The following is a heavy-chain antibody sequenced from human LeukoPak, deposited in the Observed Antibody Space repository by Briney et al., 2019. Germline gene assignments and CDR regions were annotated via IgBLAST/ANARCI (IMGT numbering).Heavy chain of an antibody. V-gene: IGHV3-7*01. CDR3: ARGGRYSSGWYGGVFDY. Sequence: GGSLRLSCAASGFTFSSHWMSWVRQAPGKGLEWVANIKQNGSEKYYVDSVKGRFTISRDNAKNSLYLQMNSLRVEDTAVYYCARGGRYSSGWYGGVFDYWGQGTLVTVSS. CDR2: IKQNGSEK. CDR1: GFTFSSHW. D-gene: IGHD6-13*01. J-gene: IGHJ4*02.